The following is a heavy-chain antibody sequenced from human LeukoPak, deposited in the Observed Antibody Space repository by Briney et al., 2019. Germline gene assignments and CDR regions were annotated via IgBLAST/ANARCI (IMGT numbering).Heavy chain of an antibody. CDR1: GFTFSTYE. D-gene: IGHD6-19*01. V-gene: IGHV3-20*04. CDR2: INWNGGST. Sequence: GGSLRLSCAASGFTFSTYEMNWVRQAPGKGLEWVSGINWNGGSTGYADSVKGRFTISRDNAKNSLYLQMNSLRAEDTALYYCAREGYSSGWSGPYWYFDLWGRGTLVTVSS. CDR3: AREGYSSGWSGPYWYFDL. J-gene: IGHJ2*01.